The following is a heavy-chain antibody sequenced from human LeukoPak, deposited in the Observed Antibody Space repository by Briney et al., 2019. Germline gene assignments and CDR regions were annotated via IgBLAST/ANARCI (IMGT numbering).Heavy chain of an antibody. CDR2: IYYSGST. V-gene: IGHV4-39*01. CDR1: GGSISSSSYY. D-gene: IGHD3-16*01. J-gene: IGHJ3*01. Sequence: SETLSLTCTVSGGSISSSSYYWGWIRQPPGKGLEWIGSIYYSGSTNYNQSLKSRVTISVDTSKNQFALKLSSVTAADTAVYYCAHFRGGAFDFWGQGTMVTVSA. CDR3: AHFRGGAFDF.